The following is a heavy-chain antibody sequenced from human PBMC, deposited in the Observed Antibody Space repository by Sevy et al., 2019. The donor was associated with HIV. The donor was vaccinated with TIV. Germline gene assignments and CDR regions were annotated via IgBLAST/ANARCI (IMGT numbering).Heavy chain of an antibody. V-gene: IGHV3-21*01. J-gene: IGHJ6*02. D-gene: IGHD3-3*01. Sequence: GGSLRLSCAASGFTFSTYSMNWVRQAPGKGLEWVSSISSGSGFIFYADSVKGRFTISRDNAKNSLDLQMNSLRAEDAAVYYCAREKTILEGRYGMDVWSQGTTVTVSS. CDR2: ISSGSGFI. CDR1: GFTFSTYS. CDR3: AREKTILEGRYGMDV.